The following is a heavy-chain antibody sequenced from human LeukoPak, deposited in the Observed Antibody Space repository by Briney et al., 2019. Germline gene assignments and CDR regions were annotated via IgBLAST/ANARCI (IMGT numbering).Heavy chain of an antibody. D-gene: IGHD3-10*01. CDR3: ATAPITMVRGVTCDY. CDR1: GYTLTELS. Sequence: ASVKVSCKVSGYTLTELSMHLVRQAPGKGLEWMGGFDPEDGETIYAQKFQGRVTMTEDTSTDTAYMELSSLRSEDTAVYYCATAPITMVRGVTCDYWGQGTLVTVSS. J-gene: IGHJ4*02. CDR2: FDPEDGET. V-gene: IGHV1-24*01.